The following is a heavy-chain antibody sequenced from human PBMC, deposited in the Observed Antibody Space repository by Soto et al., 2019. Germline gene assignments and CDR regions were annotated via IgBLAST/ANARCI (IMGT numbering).Heavy chain of an antibody. D-gene: IGHD3-22*01. CDR1: GFSLSTSGVG. Sequence: SGPTLVNPTQTLTLTCTFSGFSLSTSGVGVGWIRQPPGKALEWLALIYWDDDKRYSPSLKSRLTITKDTSKNQVVLTMTNMVPVDTATYYCAHARRSGYYQGWGQGTLVTVSS. V-gene: IGHV2-5*02. J-gene: IGHJ4*02. CDR3: AHARRSGYYQG. CDR2: IYWDDDK.